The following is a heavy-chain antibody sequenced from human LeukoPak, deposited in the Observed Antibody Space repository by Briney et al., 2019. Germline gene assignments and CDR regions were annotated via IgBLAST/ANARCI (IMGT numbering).Heavy chain of an antibody. CDR3: VRLSDTNRGVDY. Sequence: SETLSLTCAVSGGSISSSYWWSWDRQPPGKGLEWIGEIYPSGSTNYNPSLKNRVTISVDKSRNQFSLNLNFVTAADTAVYYCVRLSDTNRGVDYWGQGTLVSVSS. V-gene: IGHV4-4*02. CDR2: IYPSGST. CDR1: GGSISSSYW. J-gene: IGHJ4*02. D-gene: IGHD2-21*02.